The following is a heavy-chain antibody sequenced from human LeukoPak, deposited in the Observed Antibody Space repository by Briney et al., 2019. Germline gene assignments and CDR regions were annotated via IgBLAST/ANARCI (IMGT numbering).Heavy chain of an antibody. CDR2: ISSSGSTI. V-gene: IGHV3-11*01. CDR1: GFTFSDYY. J-gene: IGHJ3*02. Sequence: GGSLRLSCAASGFTFSDYYMSWIRQAPGKGLEWVSYISSSGSTIYYADSVKGRFTISRDNAKNSPYLQMNSLRAEDTAVYYCAREARLRYFDWLGNDAFDIWGQGTMVTVSS. CDR3: AREARLRYFDWLGNDAFDI. D-gene: IGHD3-9*01.